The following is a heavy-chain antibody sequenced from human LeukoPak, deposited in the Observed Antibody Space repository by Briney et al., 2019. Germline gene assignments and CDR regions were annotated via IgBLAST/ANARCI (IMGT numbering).Heavy chain of an antibody. CDR3: ARDRASSGYYVILTGYYYYYGMDV. V-gene: IGHV3-48*03. Sequence: PGGSLRLSCAASGFTFSSYEMNWVRQAPGKGLEWVSYISSSGSTIYYADSVKGRFTISRDNAKNSLYLQMNSLRAEDTAVYYCARDRASSGYYVILTGYYYYYGMDVWGQGTTVTVSS. CDR2: ISSSGSTI. J-gene: IGHJ6*02. CDR1: GFTFSSYE. D-gene: IGHD3-9*01.